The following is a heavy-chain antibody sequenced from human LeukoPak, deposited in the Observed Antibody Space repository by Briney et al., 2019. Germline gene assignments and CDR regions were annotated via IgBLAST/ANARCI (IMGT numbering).Heavy chain of an antibody. Sequence: KPSETLSLTCTVPGGSISSYYWSWIRQPPEKGLEWIGYIYYSGSTNYNPSLKSRVTMSVDTSKNQFSLNLTSVSAADTAVYYCVGGHQWLAFDSWGQGALVTVSS. CDR1: GGSISSYY. D-gene: IGHD6-19*01. CDR3: VGGHQWLAFDS. CDR2: IYYSGST. J-gene: IGHJ4*02. V-gene: IGHV4-59*08.